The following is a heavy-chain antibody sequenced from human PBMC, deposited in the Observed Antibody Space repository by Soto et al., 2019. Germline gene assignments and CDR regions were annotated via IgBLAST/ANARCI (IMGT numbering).Heavy chain of an antibody. D-gene: IGHD3-22*01. V-gene: IGHV4-59*01. CDR2: IYYSGST. CDR1: GGSISSYY. J-gene: IGHJ6*02. CDR3: ALDRKSCAYYYYGMDV. Sequence: SETLSLTCTVSGGSISSYYWSWIRQPPGKGLEWIGYIYYSGSTKYNPSLKSRVTISVDTSKNQFSLKLSSVTAADTAVYYCALDRKSCAYYYYGMDVWGQGTPVTVSS.